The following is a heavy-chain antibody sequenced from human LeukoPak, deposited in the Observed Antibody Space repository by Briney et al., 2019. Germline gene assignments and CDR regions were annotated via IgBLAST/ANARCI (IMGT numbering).Heavy chain of an antibody. CDR1: GFTFSNYW. CDR2: INSDGTTI. CDR3: ARAAELGRDY. Sequence: PGGSLRLSRAASGFTFSNYWIHWVRQAPGKGLVWVSRINSDGTTIAYADSVKGRFTISRDNSKNTLYLEMNSLRAEDTAVYHCARAAELGRDYWGQGTLVTVSS. V-gene: IGHV3-74*01. D-gene: IGHD7-27*01. J-gene: IGHJ4*02.